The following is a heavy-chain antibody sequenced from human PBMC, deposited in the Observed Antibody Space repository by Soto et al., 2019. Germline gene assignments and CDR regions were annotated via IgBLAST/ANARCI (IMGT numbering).Heavy chain of an antibody. J-gene: IGHJ4*02. CDR1: GFTFSSYS. V-gene: IGHV3-21*01. D-gene: IGHD5-12*01. Sequence: GGSLRLSCAASGFTFSSYSMNWVRQAPGKGLEWVSSISSSSSYIYYADSVKGRFTISRDNAKNSLYLQMNSLRAEDTAVYYCARAYSGYDLPFDYWGQGTLVTVSS. CDR2: ISSSSSYI. CDR3: ARAYSGYDLPFDY.